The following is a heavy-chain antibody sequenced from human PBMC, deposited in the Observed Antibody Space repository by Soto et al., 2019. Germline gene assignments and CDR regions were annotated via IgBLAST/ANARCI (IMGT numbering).Heavy chain of an antibody. D-gene: IGHD1-1*01. CDR1: GGSISSYY. J-gene: IGHJ5*02. CDR2: IYYSGST. Sequence: SETLSLTCTVSGGSISSYYWSWIRQPPGKGLEWIGYIYYSGSTNYNPSLKSRVTISVDTSKNSLYLQMNSLRAEDTAVYYCARHPERLAQIGWFDPWXQGTLVTVSS. V-gene: IGHV4-59*08. CDR3: ARHPERLAQIGWFDP.